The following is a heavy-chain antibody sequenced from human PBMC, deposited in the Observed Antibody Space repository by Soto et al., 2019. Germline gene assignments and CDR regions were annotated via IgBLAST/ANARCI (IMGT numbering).Heavy chain of an antibody. J-gene: IGHJ6*02. V-gene: IGHV4-34*01. Sequence: SETLSLTCAVYDGSFSGYYWSWIRQPPGKGLEWIGEINHSGSTNYNPSLKSRVTISVDTSKNQFSLKLSSVTAADTAVYYCASFHILTGYYSPSSYGMDVWGQGTTVTVSS. CDR1: DGSFSGYY. CDR2: INHSGST. D-gene: IGHD3-9*01. CDR3: ASFHILTGYYSPSSYGMDV.